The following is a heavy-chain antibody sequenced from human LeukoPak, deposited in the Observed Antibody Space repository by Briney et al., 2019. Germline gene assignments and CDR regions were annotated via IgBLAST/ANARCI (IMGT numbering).Heavy chain of an antibody. CDR2: IYYSGST. CDR3: ARDRSSSDAFDI. Sequence: SETLSLTCTVSGGSISSSSYYWGWIRQPPGKGLEWIGSIYYSGSTNYNPSLKSRVTISVDTSKNQFSLKLSSVTAADTAVYYCARDRSSSDAFDIWGQGTMVTVSS. J-gene: IGHJ3*02. D-gene: IGHD6-6*01. V-gene: IGHV4-39*07. CDR1: GGSISSSSYY.